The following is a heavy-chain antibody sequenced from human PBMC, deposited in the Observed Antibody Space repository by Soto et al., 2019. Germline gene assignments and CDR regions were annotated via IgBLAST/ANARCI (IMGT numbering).Heavy chain of an antibody. V-gene: IGHV1-18*01. J-gene: IGHJ6*03. CDR2: ISAYNGNT. D-gene: IGHD3-3*01. CDR3: AREEYYDFWSGTTTYYYYYMDV. Sequence: ASVKVSCKASGYTFTNYGISWVRQAPGQGLEWMGWISAYNGNTNYAQKLQGRVTMTTDTSTSTAYMQLRSLRSDDTAVYYCAREEYYDFWSGTTTYYYYYMDVWGKGTTVTVSS. CDR1: GYTFTNYG.